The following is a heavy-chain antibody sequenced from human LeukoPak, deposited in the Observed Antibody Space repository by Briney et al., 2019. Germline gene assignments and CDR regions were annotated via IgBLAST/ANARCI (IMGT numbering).Heavy chain of an antibody. CDR1: GFTFDDYG. CDR3: ARGLFSGSPGFSYYFDY. Sequence: GGSLRLSXASSGFTFDDYGMSWVRQAPGKGLEWVSGINWNGGSTGYADSVKGRFTISRDNAKNSLYLQMNSLRVEDTALYYCARGLFSGSPGFSYYFDYWGQGTLVTVSS. CDR2: INWNGGST. V-gene: IGHV3-20*04. J-gene: IGHJ4*02. D-gene: IGHD1-26*01.